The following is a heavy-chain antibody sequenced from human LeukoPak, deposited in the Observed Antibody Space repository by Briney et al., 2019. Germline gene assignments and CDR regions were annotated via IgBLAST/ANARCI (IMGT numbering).Heavy chain of an antibody. CDR2: ISYDGSNK. J-gene: IGHJ4*02. CDR3: AKDGGSGWYVGYYFDY. Sequence: PGGSLRLSCAASGFTFSSYGMHWVRQAPGKGLEWVAVISYDGSNKYYADSVKGRFTISRDNSKNTLYLQMNSLRAEDTAVYYCAKDGGSGWYVGYYFDYWAREPWSPSPQ. CDR1: GFTFSSYG. D-gene: IGHD6-19*01. V-gene: IGHV3-30*18.